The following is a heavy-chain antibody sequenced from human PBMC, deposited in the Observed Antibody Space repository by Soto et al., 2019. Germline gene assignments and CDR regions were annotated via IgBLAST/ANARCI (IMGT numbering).Heavy chain of an antibody. J-gene: IGHJ6*02. CDR1: GGSISSGGYY. Sequence: SETLSLSCTVSGGSISSGGYYWSWIRQHPGKGLEWIGYIYYSGSTYYNPSLKSRVTISVDTSKNQFSLKLSSVTAADTAVYYCARDLRFRGFYGMDVWGQGTTVTVSS. D-gene: IGHD3-10*01. CDR2: IYYSGST. V-gene: IGHV4-31*03. CDR3: ARDLRFRGFYGMDV.